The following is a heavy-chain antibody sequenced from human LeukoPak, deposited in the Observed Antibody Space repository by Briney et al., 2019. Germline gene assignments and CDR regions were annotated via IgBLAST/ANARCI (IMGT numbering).Heavy chain of an antibody. CDR3: ARDGAGIVKPGYYYYYMDV. V-gene: IGHV1-2*02. CDR1: GYTFTGYY. CDR2: INPNSGGT. D-gene: IGHD1-14*01. J-gene: IGHJ6*03. Sequence: ASVKVSCKASGYTFTGYYMHWVRQAPGQGLEWMGWINPNSGGTNYAQKFQGRVTMTRDTSISTAYMELSRLRSDDTAVYYCARDGAGIVKPGYYYYYMDVWGKGTTVTVSS.